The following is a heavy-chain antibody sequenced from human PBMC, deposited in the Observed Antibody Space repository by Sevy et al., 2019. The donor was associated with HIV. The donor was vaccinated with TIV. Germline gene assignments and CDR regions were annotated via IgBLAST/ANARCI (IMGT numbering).Heavy chain of an antibody. D-gene: IGHD4-17*01. CDR1: GGSISSGIYS. CDR3: AGDNGDYPYYFDH. Sequence: SETLSLTCAVSGGSISSGIYSWNWIRQPPGKGLEWIGYIYRTGSTYYNPSLKSRVTISVDRSKNQFSLKLSPVTAADTAVYYCAGDNGDYPYYFDHWGQGTLVTVSS. J-gene: IGHJ4*02. V-gene: IGHV4-30-2*01. CDR2: IYRTGST.